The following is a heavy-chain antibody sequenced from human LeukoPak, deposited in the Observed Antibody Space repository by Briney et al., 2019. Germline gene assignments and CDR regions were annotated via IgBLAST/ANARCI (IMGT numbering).Heavy chain of an antibody. V-gene: IGHV4-34*01. D-gene: IGHD2-15*01. J-gene: IGHJ4*02. Sequence: SETLSLTCAVYGGSFSGYYWSWIRQPPGKGLEWTGEINHSGSTNYNPSLKSRVTISVDTSKNQFSLKLSSVTAADTAVYYCARTPPYCSGGSCYLNYFDYWGQGTLVTVSS. CDR3: ARTPPYCSGGSCYLNYFDY. CDR1: GGSFSGYY. CDR2: INHSGST.